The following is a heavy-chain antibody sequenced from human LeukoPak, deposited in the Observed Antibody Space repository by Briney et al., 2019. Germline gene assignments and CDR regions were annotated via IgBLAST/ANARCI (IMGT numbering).Heavy chain of an antibody. J-gene: IGHJ4*02. V-gene: IGHV3-64*01. CDR2: ISSNGGST. Sequence: PGGSLRLSCAASGFTFSSYAMHWVRQAPGKGLEYVSAISSNGGSTYYANSVKGRFTISRDNSKNTLYLQMGSLRAEDMAVYYCARTGKTLLNYDFDYWGQGTLVTVSS. CDR1: GFTFSSYA. CDR3: ARTGKTLLNYDFDY. D-gene: IGHD1-7*01.